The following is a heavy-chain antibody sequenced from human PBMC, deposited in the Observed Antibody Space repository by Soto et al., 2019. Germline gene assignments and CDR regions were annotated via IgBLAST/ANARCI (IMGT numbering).Heavy chain of an antibody. J-gene: IGHJ4*01. CDR1: GYIFSSYW. V-gene: IGHV5-51*01. D-gene: IGHD2-21*02. CDR2: IYPGDSDT. CDR3: ARPYGGNSPLFDF. Sequence: GESLKISCKGSGYIFSSYWIGWVRQVPGKGLEWMGNIYPGDSDTRYNPSFQGQVTISIGKSINTAYLQWSSLRASDTAMYYCARPYGGNSPLFDFWGQGTLVTVSS.